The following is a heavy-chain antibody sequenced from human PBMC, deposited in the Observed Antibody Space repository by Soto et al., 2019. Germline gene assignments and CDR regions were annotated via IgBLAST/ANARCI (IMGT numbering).Heavy chain of an antibody. Sequence: EVQLLESGGGLVQPEGSLRLSCAASGFTFTSYAMGWVRQAPGKGLECVSVVSRGGSTHYADSVTGRFIVSRDNSKNTVSLQMNSLRVDDTAVYYCAKRRGAGGHFDYWGQGALVTVSS. CDR1: GFTFTSYA. CDR2: VSRGGST. D-gene: IGHD2-15*01. J-gene: IGHJ4*02. CDR3: AKRRGAGGHFDY. V-gene: IGHV3-23*01.